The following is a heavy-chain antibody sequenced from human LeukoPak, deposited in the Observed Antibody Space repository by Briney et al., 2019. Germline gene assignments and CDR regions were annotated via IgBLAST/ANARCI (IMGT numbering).Heavy chain of an antibody. Sequence: PGGSLRLSCAASGFTFSSYEMNWVRQAPGKGLEWVANIKQDGSKKHYVDSVKGRFTISRDNAKNSLYLQMNSLRAEDTAVYYCARGETSYGKWGQGTLVTVSS. V-gene: IGHV3-7*03. CDR1: GFTFSSYE. D-gene: IGHD1-14*01. CDR2: IKQDGSKK. J-gene: IGHJ4*02. CDR3: ARGETSYGK.